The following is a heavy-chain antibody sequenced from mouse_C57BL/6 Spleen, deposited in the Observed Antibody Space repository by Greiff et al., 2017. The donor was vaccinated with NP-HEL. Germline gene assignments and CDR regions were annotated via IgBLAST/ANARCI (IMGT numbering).Heavy chain of an antibody. J-gene: IGHJ1*03. D-gene: IGHD1-1*01. CDR3: ARSGGSYWYFDV. CDR1: GYTFTSYG. CDR2: IYPRSGNT. V-gene: IGHV1-81*01. Sequence: VKLQQSGAELARPGASVKLSCKASGYTFTSYGISWVKQRTGQGLEWIGEIYPRSGNTYYNEKFKGKATLTADKSSSTAYMELRSLTSEDSAVYFCARSGGSYWYFDVWGTGTTVTVSS.